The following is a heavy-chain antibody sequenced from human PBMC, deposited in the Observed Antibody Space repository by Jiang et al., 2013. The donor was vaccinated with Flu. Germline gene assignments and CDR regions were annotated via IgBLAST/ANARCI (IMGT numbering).Heavy chain of an antibody. CDR2: IYWDDVK. Sequence: KPTQTLTLTCTFSGFSLTTSGVGVGWIRQPPGKALECLALIYWDDVKRYSPSLKNRLSITEDTSKKQVVLTMTNMDPQDTATYYCAHLTTTENLFPMTVMVIWCQPRHRYFDLWGLAPRHCLL. CDR3: AHLTTTENLFPMTVMVIWCQPRHRYFDL. V-gene: IGHV2-5*02. D-gene: IGHD3-22*01. J-gene: IGHJ2*01. CDR1: GFSLTTSGVG.